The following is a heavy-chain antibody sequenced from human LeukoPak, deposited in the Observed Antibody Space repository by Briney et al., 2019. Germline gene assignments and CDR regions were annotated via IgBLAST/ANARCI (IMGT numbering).Heavy chain of an antibody. Sequence: SETLSLTCTVSGGSISSYYWSWIRQPPGMGLEWIGYIYYSGSTNYNPSLKSRVTISVDTSKNQFSLKLSSVTAADTAVYYCARSETYYYDSSGYYPPHYFDYWGQGTLVTVSS. D-gene: IGHD3-22*01. V-gene: IGHV4-59*01. J-gene: IGHJ4*02. CDR2: IYYSGST. CDR1: GGSISSYY. CDR3: ARSETYYYDSSGYYPPHYFDY.